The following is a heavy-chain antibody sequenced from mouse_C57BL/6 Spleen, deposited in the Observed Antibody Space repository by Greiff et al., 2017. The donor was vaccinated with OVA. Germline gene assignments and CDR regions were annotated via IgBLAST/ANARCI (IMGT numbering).Heavy chain of an antibody. Sequence: EVKLQESGPGLVKPSQSLSLTCSVTGYSITSGYYWNWIRQFPGNKLEWMGYISYDGSNNYNPSLKNRISITRDTSKNQFFLKLNSVTTEDTATYYCARREDYDPFFDYWGQGTTLTVSS. CDR1: GYSITSGYY. J-gene: IGHJ2*01. V-gene: IGHV3-6*01. CDR2: ISYDGSN. D-gene: IGHD2-4*01. CDR3: ARREDYDPFFDY.